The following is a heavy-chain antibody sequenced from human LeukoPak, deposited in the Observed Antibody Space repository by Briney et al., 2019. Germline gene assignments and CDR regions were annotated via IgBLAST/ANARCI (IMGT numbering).Heavy chain of an antibody. J-gene: IGHJ3*02. CDR3: ARDRIQLWNDAFDI. CDR1: GFTFSSYS. Sequence: KTGRSLRLSCAASGFTFSSYSMNWVRQAPGNVLEWVSSISSSSSYIYYADSVKGRFTISRDNAKNSLYLQMNSLRAEDTAVYYCARDRIQLWNDAFDIWGQGTMVTVSS. V-gene: IGHV3-21*01. CDR2: ISSSSSYI. D-gene: IGHD5-18*01.